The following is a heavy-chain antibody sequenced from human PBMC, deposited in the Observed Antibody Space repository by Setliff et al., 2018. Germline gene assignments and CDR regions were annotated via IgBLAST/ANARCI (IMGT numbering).Heavy chain of an antibody. J-gene: IGHJ4*02. D-gene: IGHD1-26*01. V-gene: IGHV3-7*01. CDR1: GFTFSDYS. CDR2: IKEDXSQR. CDR3: ASLXXXXWEXLDS. Sequence: PGGSLRLSCAAAGFTFSDYSMTXXXXXPXXXLEWVANIKEDXSQRNYXXAVRGXFTXXXXXAKNSLYLQMKSLRAEDTAVYYCASLXXXXWEXLDSWGQ.